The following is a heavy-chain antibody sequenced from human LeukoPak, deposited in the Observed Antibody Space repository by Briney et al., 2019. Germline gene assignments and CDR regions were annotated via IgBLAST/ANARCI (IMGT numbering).Heavy chain of an antibody. J-gene: IGHJ3*02. CDR1: GLTFDDYA. CDR2: ISWNSGSI. D-gene: IGHD1-1*01. V-gene: IGHV3-9*01. Sequence: GGSLRLSCAASGLTFDDYAMHWVRQAPGKGLEWVSGISWNSGSIGYADSVKGRFTISRDNAKNSLYLQMNSLRAEDTALYYCAKDARPQLEVAFDIWGQGTMVTVSS. CDR3: AKDARPQLEVAFDI.